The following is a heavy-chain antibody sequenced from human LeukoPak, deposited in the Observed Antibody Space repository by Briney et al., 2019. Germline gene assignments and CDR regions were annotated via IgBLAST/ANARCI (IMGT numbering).Heavy chain of an antibody. V-gene: IGHV4-4*02. CDR1: GGSISSSNW. CDR3: ARAKPAAGGAFDI. CDR2: IYHSGST. J-gene: IGHJ3*02. D-gene: IGHD6-13*01. Sequence: PSETLSLTCAVSGGSISSSNWWSWVRQPPGKGLGWIGEIYHSGSTNYNPSLKSRVTISVDKSKNQFSLKLSSVTAADTAVYYCARAKPAAGGAFDIWGQGTMVTVSS.